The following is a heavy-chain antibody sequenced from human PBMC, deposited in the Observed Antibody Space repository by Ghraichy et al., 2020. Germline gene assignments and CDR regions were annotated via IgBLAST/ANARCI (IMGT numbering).Heavy chain of an antibody. CDR2: ISSSSSYI. CDR1: GFTFSSYS. V-gene: IGHV3-21*01. CDR3: ARVWSRTLPSTDPY. J-gene: IGHJ4*02. D-gene: IGHD2-21*01. Sequence: GGSLRLSCVASGFTFSSYSMNWVRQAPGKGLEWVSSISSSSSYIYYADSVKGRFTISRDNAKNSLYLQMNSLRAEDTAVYYCARVWSRTLPSTDPYWGQGTLVTVSS.